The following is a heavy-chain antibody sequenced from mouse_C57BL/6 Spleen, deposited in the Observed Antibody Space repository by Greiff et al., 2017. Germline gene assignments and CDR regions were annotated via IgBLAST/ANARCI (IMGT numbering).Heavy chain of an antibody. J-gene: IGHJ4*01. CDR1: GFTFSDYY. V-gene: IGHV5-16*01. Sequence: EVKLVESEGGLVQPGSSMKLSCTASGFTFSDYYMAWVRQVPEKGLEWVANINYDGSSTYYLDSLKSRFIISRDNAKNILYLQMSSLKSEDTATYYCARERVYYEGYYAMDYWGQGTSVTVSS. CDR3: ARERVYYEGYYAMDY. D-gene: IGHD2-4*01. CDR2: INYDGSST.